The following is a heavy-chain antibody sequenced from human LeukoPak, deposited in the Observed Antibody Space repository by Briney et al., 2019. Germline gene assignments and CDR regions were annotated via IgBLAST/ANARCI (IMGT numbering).Heavy chain of an antibody. CDR3: ARDYGDLPARVPHFDY. CDR2: ISSSSSMI. CDR1: GXTFSSYS. Sequence: GGSLRLSCAASGXTFSSYSMNWVRQAPGKGLEWVSYISSSSSMIYYADSVKGRFTISRDNAKNSLYLQMKSLRDEDTAIYYCARDYGDLPARVPHFDYWGQGTLVTVSS. V-gene: IGHV3-48*02. D-gene: IGHD4-17*01. J-gene: IGHJ4*02.